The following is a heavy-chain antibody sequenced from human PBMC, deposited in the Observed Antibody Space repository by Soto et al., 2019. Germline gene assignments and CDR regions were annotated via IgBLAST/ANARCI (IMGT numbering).Heavy chain of an antibody. CDR3: ARGLVVASATYWYFDL. Sequence: QVQLVQSGAEVKKPGASVKVSCKASGYTFTSYDINWVRQAAGQGLEWIGWMNPNSGKAVYAQKFQGRVTMDGNTSISTDKMERSSLRPEDTAIYFCARGLVVASATYWYFDLWGRGTLVTVSS. CDR1: GYTFTSYD. J-gene: IGHJ2*01. V-gene: IGHV1-8*01. CDR2: MNPNSGKA. D-gene: IGHD2-21*01.